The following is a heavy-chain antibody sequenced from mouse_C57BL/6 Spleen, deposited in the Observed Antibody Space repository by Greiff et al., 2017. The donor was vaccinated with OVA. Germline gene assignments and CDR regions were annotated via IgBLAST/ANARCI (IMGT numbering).Heavy chain of an antibody. Sequence: VMLVESGPGLVKPSQSLFLTCSITGFPITSGYYWIWLRQSPGKPLEWMGYITHSGETFYNPSLQSPISITRETSKNQFFLQLNAVTTEDTAMYYCAGGGSRWYFDVWGTGTTVTVSS. CDR3: AGGGSRWYFDV. J-gene: IGHJ1*03. CDR2: ITHSGET. D-gene: IGHD1-1*01. V-gene: IGHV12-3*01. CDR1: GFPITSGYY.